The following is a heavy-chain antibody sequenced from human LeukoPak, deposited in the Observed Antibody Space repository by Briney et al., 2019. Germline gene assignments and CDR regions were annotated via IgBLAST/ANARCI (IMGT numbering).Heavy chain of an antibody. D-gene: IGHD6-13*01. V-gene: IGHV1-18*01. Sequence: GASVKVSCKASGYTFTSYGISWVRQAPGQGLEWMGWISAYNGNTNYAQKLQGRVTMTTDTSTSTAYMELRSLRSDDTAVYYCARGPIAAAAYYYYGMDVWGQGTTVTLSS. J-gene: IGHJ6*02. CDR3: ARGPIAAAAYYYYGMDV. CDR1: GYTFTSYG. CDR2: ISAYNGNT.